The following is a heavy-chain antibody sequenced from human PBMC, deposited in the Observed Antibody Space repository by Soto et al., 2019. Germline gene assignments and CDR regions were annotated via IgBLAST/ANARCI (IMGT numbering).Heavy chain of an antibody. J-gene: IGHJ4*02. V-gene: IGHV4-59*01. CDR3: ARGQRATTIDY. Sequence: SETLSLTCTVSGGSISSYYWSWIRQPPGKGLEWIGYIYYSGSTNYNPSLKSRVTISVDTSKNQFSLKLSSVTAADTAVYYCARGQRATTIDYWGQGTLVTVSS. CDR2: IYYSGST. D-gene: IGHD1-26*01. CDR1: GGSISSYY.